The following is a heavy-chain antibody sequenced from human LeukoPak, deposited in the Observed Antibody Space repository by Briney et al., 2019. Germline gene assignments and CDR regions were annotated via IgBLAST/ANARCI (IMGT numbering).Heavy chain of an antibody. CDR1: GISVSGYY. D-gene: IGHD3-3*01. CDR2: IYSGGDT. Sequence: GGSLRLSCAVSGISVSGYYMSWVRQAPGRGLEWVSVIYSGGDTSYAGSVKGRFTVSRDNANNTVDLHMNGLRPEDTAFYYCARGFFNFEDWGRGTLVTVSS. J-gene: IGHJ4*02. CDR3: ARGFFNFED. V-gene: IGHV3-66*02.